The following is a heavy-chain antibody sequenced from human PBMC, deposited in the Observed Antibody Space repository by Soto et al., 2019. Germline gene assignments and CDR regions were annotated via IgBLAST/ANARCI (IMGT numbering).Heavy chain of an antibody. CDR1: GGPITSYD. CDR3: ARDIHSGLDQYFDP. CDR2: TSYTGST. Sequence: PSETLSLTCIVSGGPITSYDCSWIRQFPWKGLEWIAYTSYTGSTNYNPSLKSRVTTSMDTSKNQLSLTLTSMTAAGKAVYYCARDIHSGLDQYFDPWGQGTLVTVSS. J-gene: IGHJ5*02. V-gene: IGHV4-59*01. D-gene: IGHD3-10*01.